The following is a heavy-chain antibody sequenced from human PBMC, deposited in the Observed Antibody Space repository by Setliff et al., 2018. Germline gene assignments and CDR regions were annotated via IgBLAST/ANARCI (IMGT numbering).Heavy chain of an antibody. CDR3: ARDRSAYSYGLDV. Sequence: PSQTLSLTCAVSGGPITSGSYYWSWIRQPAGEGLEWIGRLHTSGTTDYNPSLKGRVTISADTSTNHFSLKLTSVTAADTAVYYCARDRSAYSYGLDVWGQGTTVTVSS. CDR2: LHTSGTT. CDR1: GGPITSGSYY. V-gene: IGHV4-61*02. J-gene: IGHJ6*02.